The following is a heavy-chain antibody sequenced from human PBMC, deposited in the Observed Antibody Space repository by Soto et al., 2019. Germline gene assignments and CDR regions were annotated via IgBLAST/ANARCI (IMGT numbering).Heavy chain of an antibody. CDR3: ARDSLAAAGDYGMDV. Sequence: SETLSLTCTVSGGSIISYYCIFIRHAPGKGLEWIGYIYYSGSTNYNPSLKSRVTISVDTSKNQFSLKLSSVTAADTAVYYCARDSLAAAGDYGMDVWGQGTTVTVSS. CDR2: IYYSGST. V-gene: IGHV4-59*01. D-gene: IGHD6-13*01. CDR1: GGSIISYY. J-gene: IGHJ6*02.